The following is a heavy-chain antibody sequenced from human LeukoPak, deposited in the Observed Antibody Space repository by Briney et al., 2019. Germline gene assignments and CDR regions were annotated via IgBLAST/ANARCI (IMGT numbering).Heavy chain of an antibody. D-gene: IGHD3-10*01. V-gene: IGHV3-30*02. Sequence: QPGGSLRLSCAASGFTFSSYGMHWVRQAPGKGLEWVAFIRYDGSNKYYADSVKGRFTISRDNSKNTLYLQMNSLRAEDTAVYYCARAVLLWFGVTVGVMDVWGKGTTVTVSS. CDR3: ARAVLLWFGVTVGVMDV. CDR2: IRYDGSNK. J-gene: IGHJ6*03. CDR1: GFTFSSYG.